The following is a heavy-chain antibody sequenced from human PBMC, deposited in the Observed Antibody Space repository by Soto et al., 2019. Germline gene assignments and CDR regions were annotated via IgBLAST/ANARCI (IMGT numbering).Heavy chain of an antibody. J-gene: IGHJ4*02. CDR2: ISYDGSNK. V-gene: IGHV3-30-3*01. Sequence: QVQLVESGGGVVQPGRSLRLSCAASGFTFSSYAMHWVRQAPGKGLEWVAVISYDGSNKYYADSEKGRFTISRDNSKNTLYLQMNSLRAEDTAVYYCARDRWLQYYFDCWGQGTLVTVSS. CDR1: GFTFSSYA. D-gene: IGHD5-12*01. CDR3: ARDRWLQYYFDC.